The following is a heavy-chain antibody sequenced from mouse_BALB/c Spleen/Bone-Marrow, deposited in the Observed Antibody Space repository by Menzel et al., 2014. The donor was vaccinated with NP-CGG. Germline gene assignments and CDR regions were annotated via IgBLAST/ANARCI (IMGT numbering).Heavy chain of an antibody. CDR1: GFTFSSFG. D-gene: IGHD2-14*01. J-gene: IGHJ4*01. Sequence: EVQLVESGGGLAQPGGSRKLSCAASGFTFSSFGMHWVRQAPEQGLEWVAYISTGSSSIYYADTVKGRFTMSRDNAKKSLFMQMTSLRCETTAMYYCAKWDRDLDYWGQGTSVTVSS. CDR2: ISTGSSSI. V-gene: IGHV5-17*02. CDR3: AKWDRDLDY.